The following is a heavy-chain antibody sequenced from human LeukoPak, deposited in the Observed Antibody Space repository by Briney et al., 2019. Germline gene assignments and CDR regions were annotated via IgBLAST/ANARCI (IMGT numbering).Heavy chain of an antibody. J-gene: IGHJ4*02. D-gene: IGHD6-19*01. CDR3: ARESAGGPGY. CDR1: GFTLSSHW. V-gene: IGHV3-7*05. CDR2: IKEDGSEQ. Sequence: GGSLRLSCAASGFTLSSHWMSWVRQAPGKGLEWVANIKEDGSEQYYVGSVRGRFTISRDNAKNSLYLQMNSLRGEDTAIYYCARESAGGPGYWGQGTLVTVSS.